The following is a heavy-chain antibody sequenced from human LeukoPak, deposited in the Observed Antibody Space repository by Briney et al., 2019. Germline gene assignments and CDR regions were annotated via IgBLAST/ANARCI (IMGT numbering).Heavy chain of an antibody. J-gene: IGHJ4*02. CDR2: IYYSGST. CDR3: ARVRVSSGWSGNIDY. Sequence: SETLSLTCTASGGSISNYYWSWIRQPPGKGLEWIGYIYYSGSTNYNPSLKSRVIISVDTSKNQFSLKLSSVAAADTAVYYCARVRVSSGWSGNIDYWGQGTLVTVSS. V-gene: IGHV4-59*01. CDR1: GGSISNYY. D-gene: IGHD6-19*01.